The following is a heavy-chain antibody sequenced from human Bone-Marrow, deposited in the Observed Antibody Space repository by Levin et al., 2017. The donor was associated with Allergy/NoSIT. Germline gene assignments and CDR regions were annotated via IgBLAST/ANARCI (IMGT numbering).Heavy chain of an antibody. CDR3: AKRDSSGLYYFDY. CDR2: INRNSNT. CDR1: GFTFSSYG. Sequence: ESLKISCAASGFTFSSYGLSWVRQAPGKGLEWVSTINRNSNTYYADSVKGRFTISRDNSKSTLFLQVNSLRAEDTALYYCAKRDSSGLYYFDYWGQGTLVTVSS. D-gene: IGHD6-25*01. J-gene: IGHJ4*02. V-gene: IGHV3-23*05.